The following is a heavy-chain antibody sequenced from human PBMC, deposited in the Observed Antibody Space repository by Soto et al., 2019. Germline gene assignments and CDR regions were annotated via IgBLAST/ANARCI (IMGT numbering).Heavy chain of an antibody. Sequence: SETLSLTCAVSGGSISSGGYSWSWIRQPPGKGLEWIGYIYHSGSTYYNPSLKSRVTISVDRSKNQFSLKLSSVTAADTAVYYCARSRGYSYGTFDYWGQGTLVTVSS. CDR2: IYHSGST. CDR3: ARSRGYSYGTFDY. J-gene: IGHJ4*02. CDR1: GGSISSGGYS. V-gene: IGHV4-30-2*01. D-gene: IGHD5-18*01.